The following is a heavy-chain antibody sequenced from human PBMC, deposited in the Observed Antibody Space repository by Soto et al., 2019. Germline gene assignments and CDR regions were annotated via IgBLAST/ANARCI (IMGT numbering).Heavy chain of an antibody. CDR1: GLSCSHYS. CDR3: TTDESGSYYRLAY. D-gene: IGHD1-26*01. Sequence: PGGSLRHSWAASGLSCSHYSMSWVRQAPGKGLEWVSAISGSGGSTYYADSVKGRFTISRDNSKNTLYLQMNSLKTEDTAVYYCTTDESGSYYRLAYWGQGTLVTVSS. V-gene: IGHV3-23*01. J-gene: IGHJ4*02. CDR2: ISGSGGST.